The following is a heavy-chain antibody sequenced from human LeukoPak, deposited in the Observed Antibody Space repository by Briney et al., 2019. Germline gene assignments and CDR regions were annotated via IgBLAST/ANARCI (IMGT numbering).Heavy chain of an antibody. CDR2: INPNSGGT. V-gene: IGHV1-2*06. D-gene: IGHD3-22*01. J-gene: IGHJ5*02. Sequence: ASVKVSCKASGYTFTGYYMHWVRQAPGLGLEWMGRINPNSGGTNYAQKFQGRVTMTRDTSISTAYMELSRLRSDDTAVYYCARMRGGDPQYYYDSSGYGPWGQGTLVTVSS. CDR3: ARMRGGDPQYYYDSSGYGP. CDR1: GYTFTGYY.